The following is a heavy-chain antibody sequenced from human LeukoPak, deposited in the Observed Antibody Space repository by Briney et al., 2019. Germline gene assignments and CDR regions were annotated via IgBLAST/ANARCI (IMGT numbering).Heavy chain of an antibody. CDR2: ISYDGSNK. V-gene: IGHV3-30-3*01. J-gene: IGHJ6*02. D-gene: IGHD6-13*01. Sequence: RRSLRLSCAASGFTFSSYAMHWVRQAPGKGLEWVAVISYDGSNKYYADSVKGRFTISRDNSKNTLYLQMNSLRAEDTAVYYCARVAAYSSSRLSGMDVWGQGTTVTVSS. CDR1: GFTFSSYA. CDR3: ARVAAYSSSRLSGMDV.